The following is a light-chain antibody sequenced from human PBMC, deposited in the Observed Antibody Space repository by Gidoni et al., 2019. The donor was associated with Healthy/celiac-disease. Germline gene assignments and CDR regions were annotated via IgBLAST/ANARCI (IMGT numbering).Light chain of an antibody. CDR3: QQSYSTPQT. CDR1: QSIISY. Sequence: DIQFTQSPSSLSASVGDRFPITCRASQSIISYLNWYQQKPGKAPKLLIYAASSLQSGVPSRFSGSGSWTDFTLTISSRQPEDFATYYCQQSYSTPQTFGQGTKVEIK. V-gene: IGKV1-39*01. J-gene: IGKJ1*01. CDR2: AAS.